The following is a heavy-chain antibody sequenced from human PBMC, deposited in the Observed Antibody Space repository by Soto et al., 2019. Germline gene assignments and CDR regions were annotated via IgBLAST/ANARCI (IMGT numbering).Heavy chain of an antibody. J-gene: IGHJ6*02. Sequence: XASLGLSCAASGFTVSGNYMIWVRQAPGKGLEWVSVSYSDGTTYYAASVKGRFTFSRDNSKNTLYLQMNRLRVEDTAIYYCARKPPGAVQGWAYGMDVWGQGTTVTVSS. CDR1: GFTVSGNY. V-gene: IGHV3-53*01. D-gene: IGHD2-2*01. CDR3: ARKPPGAVQGWAYGMDV. CDR2: SYSDGTT.